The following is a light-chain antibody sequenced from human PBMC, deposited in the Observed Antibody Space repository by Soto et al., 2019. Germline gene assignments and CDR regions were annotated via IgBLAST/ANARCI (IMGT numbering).Light chain of an antibody. CDR3: CSYSGSDSLL. CDR1: SSDVGGYNY. J-gene: IGLJ2*01. CDR2: EVS. Sequence: QSVLTQPASVSGSPGQSITISCTGTSSDVGGYNYVSWYQQHPGKAPKLMIYEVSNRPSGVSNRFSGSKSGNTASLTISGLQAEDEAEYFCCSYSGSDSLLFGGGTKLTVL. V-gene: IGLV2-14*01.